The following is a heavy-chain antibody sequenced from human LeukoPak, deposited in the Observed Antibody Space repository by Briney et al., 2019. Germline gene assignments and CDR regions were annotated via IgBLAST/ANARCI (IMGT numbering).Heavy chain of an antibody. V-gene: IGHV4-39*07. CDR1: GGSISSSSYY. CDR2: IYYSGST. J-gene: IGHJ4*02. CDR3: AREMDNYDNSGYYDN. D-gene: IGHD3-22*01. Sequence: PSETLSLTCTVSGGSISSSSYYWGWIRQPPGKGLEWIGSIYYSGSTYYNPSLKSRVTISVDTSKNQFSLKLSSVTAADTAVYYCAREMDNYDNSGYYDNWGQGTLVTVSS.